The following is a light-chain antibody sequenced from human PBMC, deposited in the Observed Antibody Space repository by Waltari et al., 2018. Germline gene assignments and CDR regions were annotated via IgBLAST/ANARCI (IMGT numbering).Light chain of an antibody. CDR1: QSFSRF. CDR2: DAS. CDR3: QKYGTLPAT. J-gene: IGKJ1*01. V-gene: IGKV3-20*01. Sequence: DIFLTQSPGTLSLSPGEGATLSCRASQSFSRFLAWYQQKPGQAPRLLIYDASTRATGIPDRFSGRGSGTEFSLTISRLEPEDLAVYYCQKYGTLPATFGQGTKVEIK.